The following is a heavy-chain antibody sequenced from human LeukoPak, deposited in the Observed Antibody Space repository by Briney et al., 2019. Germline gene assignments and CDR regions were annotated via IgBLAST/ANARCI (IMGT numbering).Heavy chain of an antibody. CDR3: ARRTYGDFDFDY. CDR1: GYSFTSYW. D-gene: IGHD4-17*01. Sequence: GESMKISCKGSGYSFTSYWIGWVRQMPGKGLEWMGIIYPDDSDTRYSPPFQGQVTISVDKSIRTAYLQWSSLKASDTAMYYCARRTYGDFDFDYWGQGTLVTVSS. CDR2: IYPDDSDT. J-gene: IGHJ4*02. V-gene: IGHV5-51*01.